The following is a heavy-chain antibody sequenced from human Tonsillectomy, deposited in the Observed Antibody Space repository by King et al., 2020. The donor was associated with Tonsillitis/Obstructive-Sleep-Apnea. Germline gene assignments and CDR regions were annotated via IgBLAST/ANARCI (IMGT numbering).Heavy chain of an antibody. D-gene: IGHD2-15*01. CDR3: ARAKGGVIVVVNGMDV. Sequence: VQLVQSGGGVVQPGRSLRLSCAASGFTFSSYAMHWVRQAPGKGLEWVAVISYDGSNKYYVDSVKGRFTISRDNSKNTLYLQMNSLRAEDTAVYYCARAKGGVIVVVNGMDVWGQGTTVTVSS. V-gene: IGHV3-30*04. CDR2: ISYDGSNK. J-gene: IGHJ6*02. CDR1: GFTFSSYA.